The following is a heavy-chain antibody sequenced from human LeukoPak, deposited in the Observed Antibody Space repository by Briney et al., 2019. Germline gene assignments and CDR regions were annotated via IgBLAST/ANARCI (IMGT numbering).Heavy chain of an antibody. D-gene: IGHD6-13*01. CDR1: EYSFVTRW. Sequence: GESLKISCKSSEYSFVTRWIGWVRQMPGKGLEWMGLIYPGDSATRYSPSFQGQVTISADKSISTAYLQWSSLKASDTAMYYCARAGAAASGWFDPWGQGTLVTVSS. CDR3: ARAGAAASGWFDP. CDR2: IYPGDSAT. V-gene: IGHV5-51*01. J-gene: IGHJ5*02.